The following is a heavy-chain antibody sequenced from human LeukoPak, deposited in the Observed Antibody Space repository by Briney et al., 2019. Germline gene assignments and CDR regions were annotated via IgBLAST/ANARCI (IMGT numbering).Heavy chain of an antibody. CDR3: AKDIGRRLAPLGAFDI. Sequence: PGGSLRLSCAASGFTFSSYGMSWVRQAPGKGLEWVSAISGSGGSTYYADSVKGRFTISRDNSKNTLYLQMNSLRAEDTAVYYCAKDIGRRLAPLGAFDIWGQGTMVTVSS. J-gene: IGHJ3*02. CDR2: ISGSGGST. CDR1: GFTFSSYG. V-gene: IGHV3-23*01. D-gene: IGHD1-26*01.